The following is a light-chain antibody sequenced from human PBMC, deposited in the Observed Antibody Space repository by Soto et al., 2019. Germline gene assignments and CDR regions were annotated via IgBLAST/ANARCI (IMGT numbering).Light chain of an antibody. J-gene: IGKJ2*01. CDR3: QKYDSYQET. V-gene: IGKV1-5*03. CDR1: QSINSW. Sequence: DIQMTQSPSTLSASVGDRVTITCRASQSINSWLAWYQQKPGKAPKLLISKASTLETGVPSRFSGSGSGTEYTLTIASLQPDDSATYYCQKYDSYQETFAQGTKLEIK. CDR2: KAS.